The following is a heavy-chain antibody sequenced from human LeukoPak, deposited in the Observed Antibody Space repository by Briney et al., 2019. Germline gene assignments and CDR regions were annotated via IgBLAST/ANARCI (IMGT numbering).Heavy chain of an antibody. CDR3: ARANYDILTGYYKGPFYFDY. Sequence: GGSLRLSCAASGFTFSSYAMHWVRQAPGKGLEYVSAISSNGGSTYYANSVKGRFTISGDNSKNTLYLQMGSLRAEDMAVYYCARANYDILTGYYKGPFYFDYWGQGTLVTVSS. J-gene: IGHJ4*02. D-gene: IGHD3-9*01. CDR1: GFTFSSYA. V-gene: IGHV3-64*01. CDR2: ISSNGGST.